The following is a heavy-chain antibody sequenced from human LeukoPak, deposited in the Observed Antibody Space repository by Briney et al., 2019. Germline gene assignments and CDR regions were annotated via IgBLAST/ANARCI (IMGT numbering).Heavy chain of an antibody. D-gene: IGHD3-22*01. V-gene: IGHV3-7*01. CDR1: GFTFSSYW. Sequence: AGGSLRLSCAASGFTFSSYWMSWVRQAPGKGLEWVANIKQDGSEKYYVDSVKDRFTISRDNAKNSLYLQMNSLRAEDTAVYYCARLGDYYDSSGYHWLWGQGTLVTVSS. CDR3: ARLGDYYDSSGYHWL. CDR2: IKQDGSEK. J-gene: IGHJ4*02.